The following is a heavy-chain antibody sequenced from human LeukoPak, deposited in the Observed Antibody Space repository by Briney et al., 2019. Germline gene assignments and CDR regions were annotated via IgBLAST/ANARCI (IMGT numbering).Heavy chain of an antibody. CDR3: AELGITMIGGV. CDR1: GFTFSNS. Sequence: PGGSLRLSCAASGFTFSNSQAPGKGLEWVAVISFDGSNKYYADSVKGRFTISRDNAKNSLYLQMNSLRAEDTAVYYCAELGITMIGGVWGKGTTVTISS. CDR2: ISFDGSNK. V-gene: IGHV3-30*18. D-gene: IGHD3-10*02. J-gene: IGHJ6*04.